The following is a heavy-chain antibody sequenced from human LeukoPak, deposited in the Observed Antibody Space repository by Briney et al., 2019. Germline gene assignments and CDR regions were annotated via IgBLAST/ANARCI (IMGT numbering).Heavy chain of an antibody. V-gene: IGHV1-69*05. Sequence: ASVKVSCKASGGTFSSYAISWVRQAPGQGLEWMGGIIPIFGTANYAQKFQGRVTITTDESTSTAYMELSSLRSEDTAVYYYATQELLYCSGGSCSFDYWGQGTLVTVSS. J-gene: IGHJ4*02. D-gene: IGHD2-15*01. CDR2: IIPIFGTA. CDR1: GGTFSSYA. CDR3: ATQELLYCSGGSCSFDY.